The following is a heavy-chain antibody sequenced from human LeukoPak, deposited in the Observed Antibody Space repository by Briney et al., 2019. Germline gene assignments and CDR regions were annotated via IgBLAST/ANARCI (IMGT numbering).Heavy chain of an antibody. V-gene: IGHV3-74*01. J-gene: IGHJ3*02. CDR1: GFTFSRYW. CDR2: IDEYGTTI. Sequence: GGSLRLSCAASGFTFSRYWMHWVRQAPGKGLVWVSRIDEYGTTINYADSVKGRFTISRDYAKNSLYLQMNSLRAEDTAVYYCARGGLDTFDIWGQGTMVTVS. D-gene: IGHD2-15*01. CDR3: ARGGLDTFDI.